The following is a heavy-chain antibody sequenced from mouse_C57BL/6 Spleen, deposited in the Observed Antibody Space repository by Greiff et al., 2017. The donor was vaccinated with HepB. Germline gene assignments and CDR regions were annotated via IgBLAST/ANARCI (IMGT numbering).Heavy chain of an antibody. Sequence: VQLQQPGAELVRPGSSVKLSCKASGYTFTSYWMDWVKQRPGQGLEWIGNIYPSDSETHYNQKFKDKATLTVDKSSSTAYMQLSSLTSEDSAVYYCALITTVVATQFDYWGQGTTLTVSS. CDR2: IYPSDSET. CDR3: ALITTVVATQFDY. CDR1: GYTFTSYW. J-gene: IGHJ2*01. V-gene: IGHV1-61*01. D-gene: IGHD1-1*01.